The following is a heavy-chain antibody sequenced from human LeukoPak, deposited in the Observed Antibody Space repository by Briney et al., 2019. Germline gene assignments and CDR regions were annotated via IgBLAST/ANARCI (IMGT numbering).Heavy chain of an antibody. D-gene: IGHD3-10*01. CDR1: GYTFTSYA. V-gene: IGHV1-3*01. CDR2: INAGNGNT. Sequence: ASVKVSCKASGYTFTSYAMHWVRQSPGQRREGRGWINAGNGNTKYSQKFQGRVTITRDTSASTAYMELSSLRSEDTAVYYCARGGYGSGSYNYFDYWGQGTLVTVSS. CDR3: ARGGYGSGSYNYFDY. J-gene: IGHJ4*02.